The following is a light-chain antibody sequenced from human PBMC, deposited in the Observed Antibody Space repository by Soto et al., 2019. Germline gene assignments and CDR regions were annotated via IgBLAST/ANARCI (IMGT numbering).Light chain of an antibody. CDR2: ENN. CDR1: SSNIGNNY. J-gene: IGLJ3*02. V-gene: IGLV1-51*02. Sequence: QSVLTQPPSVSAAPGQKDTISCSGSSSNIGNNYVSWYQQLPGTAPKLLIYENNKRPSGIPDRFSGSKSGTSATLGITGLQTGDEADYYCGTWDNSLSAGVFGGGTKLTVL. CDR3: GTWDNSLSAGV.